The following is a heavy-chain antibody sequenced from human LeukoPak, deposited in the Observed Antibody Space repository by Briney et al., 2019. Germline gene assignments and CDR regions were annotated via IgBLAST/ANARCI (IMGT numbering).Heavy chain of an antibody. CDR3: AREGTRGEQLRDAAFDY. D-gene: IGHD1-26*01. V-gene: IGHV1-18*01. J-gene: IGHJ4*02. CDR2: ISAYNGNT. Sequence: GASVKVSCKASGYAFTNNGITWVRQAPGQGLEWMGWISAYNGNTVYARKFQGGVTMTTDTSTSTAYMELRSLRSDDTAVYYCAREGTRGEQLRDAAFDYWGRGTLVSVPS. CDR1: GYAFTNNG.